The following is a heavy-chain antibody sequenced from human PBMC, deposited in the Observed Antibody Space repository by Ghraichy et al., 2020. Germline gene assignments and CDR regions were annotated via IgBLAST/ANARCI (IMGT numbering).Heavy chain of an antibody. D-gene: IGHD6-19*01. CDR3: TRGAVAGTPFSDY. V-gene: IGHV3-73*01. CDR1: GFTFSGSA. CDR2: VKTKTNSYAT. Sequence: LSLTCVASGFTFSGSAMHWVRQTSGKGLEWVGRVKTKTNSYATAYAASVKGRFTISRDDSKKTAYLQMNSLKTEDTAVYYCTRGAVAGTPFSDYWGQGTLVTVAS. J-gene: IGHJ4*02.